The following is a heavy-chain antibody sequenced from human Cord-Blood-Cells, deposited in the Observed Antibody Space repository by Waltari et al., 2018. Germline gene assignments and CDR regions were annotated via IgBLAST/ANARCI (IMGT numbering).Heavy chain of an antibody. CDR2: IIPIISTA. CDR1: GGTFSSYA. Sequence: QVQLVQSGAEVKKPGSSVKVSCKASGGTFSSYAISWVRQAPGQGLEWMGGIIPIISTANYAQKFQGRVTMTADESTSTAYMELGSLRSEDTAVYYCASGGDDYCDYYFDYWGQGTLVTVSS. J-gene: IGHJ4*02. V-gene: IGHV1-69*01. CDR3: ASGGDDYCDYYFDY. D-gene: IGHD4-17*01.